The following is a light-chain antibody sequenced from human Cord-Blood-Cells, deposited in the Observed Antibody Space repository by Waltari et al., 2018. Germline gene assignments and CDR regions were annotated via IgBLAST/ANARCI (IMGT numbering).Light chain of an antibody. V-gene: IGLV2-14*01. CDR3: SSYTSSSTWV. J-gene: IGLJ3*02. CDR1: SSDVGGYNY. Sequence: QSALTQPASVSGSPGQSIPISCTGTSSDVGGYNYVSCYQQNPGKAPNLMIYDVSKRPSGVSNRFSGSKSGNTASLTISGLQAEDEADYYCSSYTSSSTWVFGGGTKLTVL. CDR2: DVS.